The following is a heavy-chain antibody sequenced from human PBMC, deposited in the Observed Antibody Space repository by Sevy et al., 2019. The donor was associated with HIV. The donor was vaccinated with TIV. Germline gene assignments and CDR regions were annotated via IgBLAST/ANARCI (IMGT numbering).Heavy chain of an antibody. D-gene: IGHD1-26*01. CDR1: GFTFDDYA. CDR3: VKDGGSGXGPSXEYXXX. CDR2: ISWNSAFV. J-gene: IGHJ1*01. V-gene: IGHV3-9*01. Sequence: GGSLRLSCVASGFTFDDYAMHWVRQAPGKGLEWVSGISWNSAFVGYADSVKGRLTISRDNAKKSLYLQMHSLKPEDTAFYYCVKDGGSGXGPSXEYXXXWGXXTLVTVSS.